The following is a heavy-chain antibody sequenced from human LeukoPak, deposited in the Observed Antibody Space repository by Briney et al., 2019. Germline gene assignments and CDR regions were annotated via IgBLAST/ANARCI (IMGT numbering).Heavy chain of an antibody. V-gene: IGHV1-2*02. CDR3: GTLLSNGPFDY. Sequence: ASVKVSCKASGYTFTGYYMHWVRQAPGQGLEWMGYIYPNSGATKYAQKFQGRVTRTRDTSISTAYMELSGLRSDDTAVYCCGTLLSNGPFDYWGQGSLVTVSS. CDR2: IYPNSGAT. CDR1: GYTFTGYY. J-gene: IGHJ4*02.